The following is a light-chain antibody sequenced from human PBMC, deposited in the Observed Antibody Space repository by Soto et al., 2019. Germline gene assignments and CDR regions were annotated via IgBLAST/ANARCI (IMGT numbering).Light chain of an antibody. V-gene: IGLV2-14*01. CDR3: SSYTSATTYV. CDR2: DVS. CDR1: SSDVGAYNY. J-gene: IGLJ1*01. Sequence: QSVLTQPASVSGSPGQSITISCIGTSSDVGAYNYDSWYQQYPGEAPKVIIYDVSHRPAGVSNRFSGSKSGNTASLTISGLQTQDEADYYCSSYTSATTYVFGTGTQLTVL.